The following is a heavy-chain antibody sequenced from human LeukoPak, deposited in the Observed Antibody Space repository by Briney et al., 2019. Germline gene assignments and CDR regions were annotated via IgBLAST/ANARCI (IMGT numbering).Heavy chain of an antibody. CDR2: ITSSGSAI. D-gene: IGHD2-2*01. J-gene: IGHJ4*02. V-gene: IGHV3-11*01. CDR3: ARGKQYQLPHQN. CDR1: GFTFNDYY. Sequence: GGSLRLSCAASGFTFNDYYMSWIRQAPGKGLEWVSSITSSGSAIYYSVSVKGRFTISRDNAKNSLYLQMNSLRAEDTAVYYCARGKQYQLPHQNWGQGTLVTVSS.